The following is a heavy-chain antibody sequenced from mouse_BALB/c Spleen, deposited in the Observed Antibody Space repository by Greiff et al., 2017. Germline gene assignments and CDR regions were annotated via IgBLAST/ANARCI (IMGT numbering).Heavy chain of an antibody. CDR2: IWGDGST. J-gene: IGHJ3*01. CDR1: GFSLTGYG. CDR3: AIGDYYGSSSFAY. D-gene: IGHD1-1*01. V-gene: IGHV2-6-7*01. Sequence: QVQLKESGPGLVAPSQSLSITCTVSGFSLTGYGVNWVRQPPGKGLEWLGMIWGDGSTDYNSALKSRLSISKDNSKSQVFLKMNSLQTDDTARYYCAIGDYYGSSSFAYWGQGTLVTVSA.